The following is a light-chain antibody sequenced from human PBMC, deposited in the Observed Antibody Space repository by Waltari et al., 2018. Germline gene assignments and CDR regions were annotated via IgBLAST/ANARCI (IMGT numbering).Light chain of an antibody. CDR1: QSLDSSY. V-gene: IGKV3-20*01. CDR2: GAS. J-gene: IGKJ2*01. CDR3: QQFGGSVLYT. Sequence: EIVLTQSPGTLSLSPGDRATLSCRASQSLDSSYLAWDQQKPGQAPRLLIYGASSRATGIPDRFSGSGSGTDFTLTISRLEPEDFAVYYCQQFGGSVLYTFGQGTKVEI.